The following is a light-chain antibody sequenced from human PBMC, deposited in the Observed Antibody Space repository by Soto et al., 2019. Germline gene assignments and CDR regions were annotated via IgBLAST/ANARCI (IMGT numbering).Light chain of an antibody. CDR1: QNVNNN. V-gene: IGKV3D-15*01. CDR3: QQYDSWPLT. CDR2: GAS. J-gene: IGKJ4*01. Sequence: EIVMTQSPATLSVSPGERATLSCRSSQNVNNNLAWYQQRPGQAPRLLIYGASTRATDIPARFSGTGSGTEFTLTISSLQSEDLAVYHCQQYDSWPLTSGGGTNVEVK.